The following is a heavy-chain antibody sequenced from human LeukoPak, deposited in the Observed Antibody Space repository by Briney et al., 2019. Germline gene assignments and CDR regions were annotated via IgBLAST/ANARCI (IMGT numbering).Heavy chain of an antibody. V-gene: IGHV1-69*01. J-gene: IGHJ3*01. CDR1: GGTFSSYA. Sequence: ASVKVSCKASGGTFSSYAISWVRQAPGQGLEWMGGIIPIFGITNYAQKFQDRVTITADESRTTAYMDMSSLEYDDTAIYYCARGVVVTAAEVAFDVWGQGTMLTVSS. D-gene: IGHD2-21*02. CDR2: IIPIFGIT. CDR3: ARGVVVTAAEVAFDV.